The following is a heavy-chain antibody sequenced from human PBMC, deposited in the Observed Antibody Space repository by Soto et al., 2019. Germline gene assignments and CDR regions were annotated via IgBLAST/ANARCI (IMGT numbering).Heavy chain of an antibody. CDR3: ARSSQGAINTNYGMDV. V-gene: IGHV3-30-3*01. D-gene: IGHD3-16*01. Sequence: QVQLVESGGGVVQPGRSLRLSCAASEFTFSSYAMHWVRQTPGKGLEWVALISYDGINKYYADSVKGRFTISRDNSKNTLYLQMNSVRAEDTAVYYCARSSQGAINTNYGMDVWGQGTTVTVSS. CDR2: ISYDGINK. CDR1: EFTFSSYA. J-gene: IGHJ6*02.